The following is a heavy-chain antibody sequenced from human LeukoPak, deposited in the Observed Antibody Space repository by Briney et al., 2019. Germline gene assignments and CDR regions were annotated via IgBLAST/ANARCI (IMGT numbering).Heavy chain of an antibody. CDR3: ARHRDGYNRPFDY. CDR2: IYYSGST. D-gene: IGHD5-24*01. CDR1: GGSISSSSYY. J-gene: IGHJ4*02. Sequence: SETLSLTCTVSGGSISSSSYYWGWISHPPGEGLEWIGSIYYSGSTYYNPSLKSRVTISVDTSKNQFSLKLSSVTAADTAVYYCARHRDGYNRPFDYWGQGTLVTVSS. V-gene: IGHV4-39*07.